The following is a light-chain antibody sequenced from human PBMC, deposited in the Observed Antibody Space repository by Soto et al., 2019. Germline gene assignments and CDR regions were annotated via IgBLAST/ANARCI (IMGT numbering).Light chain of an antibody. V-gene: IGLV1-47*02. CDR3: AAWDDNLSGRV. J-gene: IGLJ3*02. CDR2: TNS. Sequence: QSVLTQPPSASGTPGQRVTISCSGSGSNIGSNSVYWYQQFPGTAPKLLIYTNSQRPSGVPDRFSGSKSGTSASLAISGLLSEDEADYYGAAWDDNLSGRVFCGGTKVTVL. CDR1: GSNIGSNS.